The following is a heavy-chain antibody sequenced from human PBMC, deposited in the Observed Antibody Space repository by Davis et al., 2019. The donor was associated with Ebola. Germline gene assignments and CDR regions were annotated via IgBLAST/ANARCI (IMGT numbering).Heavy chain of an antibody. CDR3: ARGAVTRGGNYYHGMDV. CDR2: IYYSGST. D-gene: IGHD3-16*01. V-gene: IGHV4-59*12. CDR1: GGPISSYY. Sequence: PSETLSLTCTVSGGPISSYYWSWIRQPPGKGLEWIGYIYYSGSTNYNPSLKSRVTISVDTSKIQFSLEMRSVTAADTAVYYCARGAVTRGGNYYHGMDVWGRGTTVTVSS. J-gene: IGHJ6*02.